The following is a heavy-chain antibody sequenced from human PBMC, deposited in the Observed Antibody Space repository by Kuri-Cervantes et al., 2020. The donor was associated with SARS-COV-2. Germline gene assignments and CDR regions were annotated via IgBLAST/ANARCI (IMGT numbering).Heavy chain of an antibody. CDR3: ARPGYSYGYYYFDY. CDR1: GYSFTSYW. D-gene: IGHD5-18*01. CDR2: IYPCDSDT. Sequence: KVSCKGSGYSFTSYWIGWVRQMPGKGLEWMGIIYPCDSDTRYSPSFQGQVTISADKSISTAYLQWSSLKASDTAMYYCARPGYSYGYYYFDYWGQGTLVTVSS. J-gene: IGHJ4*02. V-gene: IGHV5-51*01.